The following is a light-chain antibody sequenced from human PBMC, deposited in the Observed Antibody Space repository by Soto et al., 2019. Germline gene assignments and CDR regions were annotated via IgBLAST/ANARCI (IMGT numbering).Light chain of an antibody. CDR1: QSFSSN. J-gene: IGKJ1*01. V-gene: IGKV3-15*01. Sequence: EIVMTQSPATLSVSPGERATLSCRASQSFSSNLAWYQQKPGQAPRLLIYSASTRATGIPARFSGSGSGTEFTLTISSLQSEDFAVYYCQQFTSCHQWTFGQGSKVDI. CDR2: SAS. CDR3: QQFTSCHQWT.